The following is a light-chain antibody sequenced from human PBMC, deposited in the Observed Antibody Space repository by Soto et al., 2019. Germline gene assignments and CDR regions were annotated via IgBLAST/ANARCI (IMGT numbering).Light chain of an antibody. CDR1: QDINRW. V-gene: IGKV1-12*01. J-gene: IGKJ2*01. Sequence: DIQMTQSPSSVSASVGDRVTITCRASQDINRWLVWYQQKPGKAPKLLIYAASSLQSGVPSRFSGSASGTHFTLTISSLQPEDFATYFCQQADSFPYTFGQGTKLEIK. CDR3: QQADSFPYT. CDR2: AAS.